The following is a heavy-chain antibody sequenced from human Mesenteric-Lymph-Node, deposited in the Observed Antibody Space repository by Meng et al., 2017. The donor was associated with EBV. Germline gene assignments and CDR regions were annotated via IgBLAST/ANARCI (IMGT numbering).Heavy chain of an antibody. D-gene: IGHD3-10*01. V-gene: IGHV4-4*02. CDR2: VYHSGSA. CDR1: GGSITNSNW. J-gene: IGHJ4*02. CDR3: ARVGWGVRGYYFDY. Sequence: QVPRKGSGPGRVKPSGTPSLTCAVPGGSITNSNWWSWVRQVPGKGLEWIAEVYHSGSANYNPSLESRVTVSVDRSNNHFSLKVTSVTAADTAVYYCARVGWGVRGYYFDYWGQGTLVTVSS.